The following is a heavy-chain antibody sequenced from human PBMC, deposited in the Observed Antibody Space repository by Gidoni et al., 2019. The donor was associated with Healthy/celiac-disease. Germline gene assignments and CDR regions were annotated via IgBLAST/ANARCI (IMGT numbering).Heavy chain of an antibody. Sequence: QVQLVQSGAEVKKPGSSVKVSCKASGGTFSSYAISWVRQAPGQGLEWMGGIIPIFGTANYAQKFQGRVTITADESTSTAYMELSSLRSEDTAVYYCAREVVVPDPLHIYYYYGMDVWGQGTTVTVSS. J-gene: IGHJ6*02. CDR1: GGTFSSYA. CDR3: AREVVVPDPLHIYYYYGMDV. D-gene: IGHD2-2*01. CDR2: IIPIFGTA. V-gene: IGHV1-69*01.